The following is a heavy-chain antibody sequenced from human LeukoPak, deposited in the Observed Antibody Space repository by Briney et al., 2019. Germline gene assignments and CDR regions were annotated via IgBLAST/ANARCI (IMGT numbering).Heavy chain of an antibody. CDR3: ARDLIVGTTIRYYFDY. CDR2: IKGSSSVT. D-gene: IGHD1-26*01. Sequence: GSLRLSCEASGFSFNTYEMNWIRQAPGKGLEWLAYIKGSSSVTFYADSVKGRFTISRDNAKNSLYLQMNSLRAEDTAVYYCARDLIVGTTIRYYFDYWGQGTLVTVSS. V-gene: IGHV3-48*01. J-gene: IGHJ4*02. CDR1: GFSFNTYE.